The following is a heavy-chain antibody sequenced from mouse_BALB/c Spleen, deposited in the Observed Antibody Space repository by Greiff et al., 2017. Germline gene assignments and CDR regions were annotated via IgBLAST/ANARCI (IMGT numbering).Heavy chain of an antibody. Sequence: EVQVVESGGGLVKPGGSLKLSCAASGFTFSSYAMSWVRQTPEKRLEWVATISSGGSYTYYPDSVKGRFTISRDNAKNTLYLQMSSLRSEDTAMYYCARQGGDYAMDDWGQGTSVTVSS. CDR3: ARQGGDYAMDD. CDR2: ISSGGSYT. J-gene: IGHJ4*01. CDR1: GFTFSSYA. V-gene: IGHV5-9-3*01.